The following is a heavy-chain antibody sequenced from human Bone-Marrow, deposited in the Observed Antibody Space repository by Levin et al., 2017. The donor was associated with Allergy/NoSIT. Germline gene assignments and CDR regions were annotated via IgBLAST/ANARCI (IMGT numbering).Heavy chain of an antibody. Sequence: GESLKISCAASGFTFDYYEMNWVRQAPGKGLEWISYISGGGHTTYYADSVRGRFTISRDNVNNLLFLQMNSLRAEDTAVYYCAARTPGIGHSWGQGTLVTVSS. D-gene: IGHD6-13*01. V-gene: IGHV3-48*03. CDR2: ISGGGHTT. J-gene: IGHJ4*02. CDR3: AARTPGIGHS. CDR1: GFTFDYYE.